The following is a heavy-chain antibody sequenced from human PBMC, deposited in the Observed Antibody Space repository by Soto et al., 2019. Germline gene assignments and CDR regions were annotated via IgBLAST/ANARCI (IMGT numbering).Heavy chain of an antibody. J-gene: IGHJ3*02. CDR2: IWYDGSNK. V-gene: IGHV3-33*01. CDR3: ARIRWGSSYGAFAI. D-gene: IGHD1-26*01. Sequence: QVQLVESGGGVVQPGRSLRLSCAASGFTFSSYGMHWVRQAPGRWLEWVAVIWYDGSNKYYADSVKGRFTISRDNSKNTLYLQMNSLRAEDTAVYYCARIRWGSSYGAFAIWGQGTMFTVSS. CDR1: GFTFSSYG.